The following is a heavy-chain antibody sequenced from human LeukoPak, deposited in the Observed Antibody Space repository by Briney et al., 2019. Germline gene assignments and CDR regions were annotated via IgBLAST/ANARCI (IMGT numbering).Heavy chain of an antibody. V-gene: IGHV3-73*01. Sequence: PGGPLRLSCAASGFTFSGAAMHWVPQASGKGLGWVGRIRSKANSYATAYAASVKGRFTISRDDSKNTAYLQMNGLKTEDTAVYYCTTVTTGYWGQGTLVTVSS. CDR1: GFTFSGAA. CDR3: TTVTTGY. D-gene: IGHD4-17*01. J-gene: IGHJ4*02. CDR2: IRSKANSYAT.